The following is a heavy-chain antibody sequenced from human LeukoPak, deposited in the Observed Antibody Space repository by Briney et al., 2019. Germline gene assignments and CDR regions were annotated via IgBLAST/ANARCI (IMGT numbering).Heavy chain of an antibody. J-gene: IGHJ6*04. Sequence: GGSLRLSCAPSGFTFSSHEMNWVRQAPGKGLEGVSYISSSGSTIYYADSVKGRFTISRDNAKNSLYLQMNSLRAEDTAVYYCAELGITMIGGVWGKGTTVTISS. CDR2: ISSSGSTI. D-gene: IGHD3-10*02. CDR3: AELGITMIGGV. V-gene: IGHV3-48*03. CDR1: GFTFSSHE.